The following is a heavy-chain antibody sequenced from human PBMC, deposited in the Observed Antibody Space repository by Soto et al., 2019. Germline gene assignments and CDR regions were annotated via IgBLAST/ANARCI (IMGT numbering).Heavy chain of an antibody. CDR2: IRKDGTQE. Sequence: DVQLMESGGGLVQPGGSLRLSCAASGFTFENYWMTWVRQAPGKGLEWVANIRKDGTQEHYVDSVECRFSVSRDNARASLYLQMNSLRIEDTAVYYCARDANYSDSTVYSDVFDIWGQGTMVTVSP. D-gene: IGHD3-22*01. J-gene: IGHJ3*02. CDR3: ARDANYSDSTVYSDVFDI. CDR1: GFTFENYW. V-gene: IGHV3-7*05.